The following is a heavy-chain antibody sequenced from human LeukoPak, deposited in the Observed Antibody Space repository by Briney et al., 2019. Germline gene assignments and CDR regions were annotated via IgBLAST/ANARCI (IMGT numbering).Heavy chain of an antibody. V-gene: IGHV3-21*01. CDR3: ARDQESYFNH. Sequence: GGSLRLSCAASGFTFSSYAMSWVRQAPGKGLEWVSSISSSSSYIYYADSVKGRFTISKDNAKNSLYLQMNSLRAEDTAVYYCARDQESYFNHWGQGTLVTVSS. CDR2: ISSSSSYI. J-gene: IGHJ4*02. D-gene: IGHD3-10*01. CDR1: GFTFSSYA.